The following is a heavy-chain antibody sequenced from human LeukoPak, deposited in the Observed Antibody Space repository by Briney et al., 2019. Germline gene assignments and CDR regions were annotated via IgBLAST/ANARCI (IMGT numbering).Heavy chain of an antibody. CDR1: GFTFSSYW. D-gene: IGHD6-19*01. J-gene: IGHJ6*03. CDR2: IKQDGSEK. V-gene: IGHV3-7*01. CDR3: ARTPLDTARNSSGWYLVLYYYYYMDV. Sequence: GGSLRLSCAASGFTFSSYWMSWVRQAPGKGLEWVANIKQDGSEKYYVDSVKGRFTISRDNAKNSLYLQMNSLRAEDTAVYYCARTPLDTARNSSGWYLVLYYYYYMDVWGKGTTVTVSS.